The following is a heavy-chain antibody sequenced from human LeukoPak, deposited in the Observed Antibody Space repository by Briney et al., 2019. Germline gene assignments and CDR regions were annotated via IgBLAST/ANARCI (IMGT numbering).Heavy chain of an antibody. CDR1: GFTVSSNY. V-gene: IGHV3-53*05. CDR2: IYSDGST. CDR3: AKDYFQDSSSWYFDY. Sequence: GGSLRLSRAASGFTVSSNYMSWVRQAPGKGLEWVSVIYSDGSTYYADSVKGRFTISRDNSKNTLYLQMNSLRAEDTAVYYCAKDYFQDSSSWYFDYWGQGTLVTVSS. J-gene: IGHJ4*02. D-gene: IGHD6-13*01.